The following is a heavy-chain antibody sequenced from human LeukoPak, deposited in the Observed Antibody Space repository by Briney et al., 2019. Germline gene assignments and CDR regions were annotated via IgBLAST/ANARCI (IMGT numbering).Heavy chain of an antibody. D-gene: IGHD3-22*01. CDR3: AKDRDSSGYYQGGDFDY. CDR2: ISGSGGST. Sequence: PGGSLGLSCAASGFTFSSYAMSWVRQAPGKGLEWVSAISGSGGSTYYADSVKGRFTISRDNSKNTLYLQMNSLRAEDTAVYYCAKDRDSSGYYQGGDFDYWGQGTLVTVSS. CDR1: GFTFSSYA. J-gene: IGHJ4*02. V-gene: IGHV3-23*01.